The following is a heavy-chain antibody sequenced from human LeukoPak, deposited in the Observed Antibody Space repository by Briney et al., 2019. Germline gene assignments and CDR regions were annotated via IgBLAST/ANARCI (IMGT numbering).Heavy chain of an antibody. Sequence: SETLSLTCTVSGVSISSYYWTWIRQPPGKGLEWIGYIYYTGSTNYNPSLKSRVTISEDTSKIQFSLKLSSVTAADTAVYYCAIAGDTGMVIDYWGQGTLVTVSS. CDR3: AIAGDTGMVIDY. V-gene: IGHV4-59*01. J-gene: IGHJ4*02. D-gene: IGHD5-18*01. CDR1: GVSISSYY. CDR2: IYYTGST.